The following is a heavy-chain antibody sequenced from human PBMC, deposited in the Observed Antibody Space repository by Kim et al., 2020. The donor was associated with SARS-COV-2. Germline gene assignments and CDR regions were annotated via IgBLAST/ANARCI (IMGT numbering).Heavy chain of an antibody. D-gene: IGHD3-10*01. CDR1: GFTFSTYV. CDR3: AKDHMARGVTFEY. CDR2: LDGNGGNI. J-gene: IGHJ4*02. Sequence: GGSLRLSCAASGFTFSTYVMSWVRQAPGKGLEWVSTLDGNGGNINYSDSVRGRFTISRDNSENTLYLQMNSLRAEDTALYYCAKDHMARGVTFEYWGQGTLVTVSS. V-gene: IGHV3-23*01.